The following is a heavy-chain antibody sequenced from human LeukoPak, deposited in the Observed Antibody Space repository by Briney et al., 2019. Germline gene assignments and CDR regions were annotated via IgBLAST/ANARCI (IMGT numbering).Heavy chain of an antibody. CDR2: ISAYNGNT. J-gene: IGHJ6*02. D-gene: IGHD6-13*01. Sequence: ASVKVSCKASGYTFTSYGISWVRQAPGQGLEWMGWISAYNGNTNYAQKLQGRVTMTTDTSTSTAYMELRSLRSDDTAVYYCARDQGIAAAGYYYYYGMDVWGQGTTVNVSS. CDR1: GYTFTSYG. V-gene: IGHV1-18*01. CDR3: ARDQGIAAAGYYYYYGMDV.